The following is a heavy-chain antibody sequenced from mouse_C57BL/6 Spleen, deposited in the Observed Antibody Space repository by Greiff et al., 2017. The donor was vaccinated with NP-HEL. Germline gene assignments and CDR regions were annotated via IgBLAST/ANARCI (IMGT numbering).Heavy chain of an antibody. CDR1: GYSITSGYY. V-gene: IGHV3-6*01. Sequence: VQLQQSGPGLVKPSQSLSLTCSVTGYSITSGYYWNWIRQFPGNKLEWMGYISYDGSNNYNPSLKNRISITRDTSKNQFFLKLNSVTTEDTATYYCARDHGSSFFDYWGQGTTLTVSS. D-gene: IGHD1-1*01. CDR2: ISYDGSN. J-gene: IGHJ2*01. CDR3: ARDHGSSFFDY.